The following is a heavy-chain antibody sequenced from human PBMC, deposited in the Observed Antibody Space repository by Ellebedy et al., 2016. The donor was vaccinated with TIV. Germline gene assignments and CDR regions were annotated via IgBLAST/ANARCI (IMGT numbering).Heavy chain of an antibody. J-gene: IGHJ4*02. V-gene: IGHV4-59*11. D-gene: IGHD3-16*01. CDR1: GGNINSHF. CDR3: ARRFYDPGWQVAYYFDS. CDR2: IYYSGST. Sequence: SETLSLTCTVSGGNINSHFWSWIRQPPGKGLEWVGYIYYSGSTTYNPSFKSRVTISIDRSKTHFSLTLASVTAADTAVYYCARRFYDPGWQVAYYFDSWGQGIPVIVSS.